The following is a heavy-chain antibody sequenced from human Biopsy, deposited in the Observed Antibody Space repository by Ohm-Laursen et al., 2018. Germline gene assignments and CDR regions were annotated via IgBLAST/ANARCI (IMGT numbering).Heavy chain of an antibody. CDR1: GGSVSSNVHY. V-gene: IGHV4-39*01. J-gene: IGHJ5*02. CDR3: ARHPTGFWFDP. CDR2: VFHSGIT. Sequence: TLSLTCTVSGGSVSSNVHYWAWIRQPPGKGLECIGTVFHSGITFYNPPLKSRVTISIDTSKNQFSLNLSSVTAADTAVYYCARHPTGFWFDPWGQGTLVTVSS.